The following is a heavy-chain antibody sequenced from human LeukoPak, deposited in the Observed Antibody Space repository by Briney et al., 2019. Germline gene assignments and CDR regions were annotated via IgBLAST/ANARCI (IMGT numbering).Heavy chain of an antibody. CDR3: ARDHVLLWFGEYPKEANFDY. Sequence: ASVKVSCKASGGTFSSYAISWVRQAPGQGLEWMGWISAYNGNTNYAQKLQGRVTMTTDTSTSTAYMELRSLRSDDTAVYYCARDHVLLWFGEYPKEANFDYCGQGTLVTVSS. J-gene: IGHJ4*02. V-gene: IGHV1-18*01. CDR1: GGTFSSYA. D-gene: IGHD3-10*01. CDR2: ISAYNGNT.